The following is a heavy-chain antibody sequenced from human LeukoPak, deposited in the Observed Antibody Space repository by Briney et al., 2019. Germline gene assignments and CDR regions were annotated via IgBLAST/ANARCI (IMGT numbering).Heavy chain of an antibody. CDR3: AMILGGYGLSIFDY. Sequence: SETLSLTCAVYGGSFSGYYWSWIRQPPGKGLEWIGEINHSGSTNYNSSLKSRVTISVDTSKNQFSLKLSSVTAADTAVYYCAMILGGYGLSIFDYWGQGTLVTVSS. V-gene: IGHV4-34*01. CDR1: GGSFSGYY. CDR2: INHSGST. J-gene: IGHJ4*02. D-gene: IGHD5-12*01.